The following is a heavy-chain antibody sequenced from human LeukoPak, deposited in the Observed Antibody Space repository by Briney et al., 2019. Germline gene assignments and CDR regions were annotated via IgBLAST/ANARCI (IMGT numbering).Heavy chain of an antibody. CDR3: ARHGSGGFYDSSAYYYYLDS. CDR2: IYPGDSDT. CDR1: GYTFTTYW. V-gene: IGHV5-51*01. D-gene: IGHD3-22*01. J-gene: IGHJ4*02. Sequence: GESLKISCKGSGYTFTTYWISWVRQMPGKGLEWMGIIYPGDSDTRYSPSFEGQVTISADKSISTAYLQWNSLKASDTAMYYCARHGSGGFYDSSAYYYYLDSWGQGSLVTVSP.